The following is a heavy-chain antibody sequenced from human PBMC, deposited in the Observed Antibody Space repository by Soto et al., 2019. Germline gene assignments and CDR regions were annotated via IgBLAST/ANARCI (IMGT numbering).Heavy chain of an antibody. V-gene: IGHV1-3*04. D-gene: IGHD3-3*01. Sequence: GASVKVSCKASGYTFTSYAMHWVRQAPGQRLERMGWINTGNGSTKYSQKFQGRVTITRDTSASTAYMELSSLRSEDTAVYYCARDTPRGITIFGVAPTAGMDVWGKGTTVTVSS. CDR2: INTGNGST. CDR1: GYTFTSYA. J-gene: IGHJ6*03. CDR3: ARDTPRGITIFGVAPTAGMDV.